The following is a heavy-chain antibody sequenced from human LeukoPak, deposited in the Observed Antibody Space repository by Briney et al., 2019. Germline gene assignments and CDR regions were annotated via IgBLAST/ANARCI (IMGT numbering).Heavy chain of an antibody. Sequence: GGSLRLSCAASGFTFSSYWMSWVRQAPGKGLEWVANIKQDGSEKYYVDSVKGRFTISRDNAKNSLYLQMNSLRAEDTAVYYCAREGYYDILPGYNYWGQGTLVTVSS. CDR3: AREGYYDILPGYNY. CDR1: GFTFSSYW. J-gene: IGHJ4*02. V-gene: IGHV3-7*01. CDR2: IKQDGSEK. D-gene: IGHD3-9*01.